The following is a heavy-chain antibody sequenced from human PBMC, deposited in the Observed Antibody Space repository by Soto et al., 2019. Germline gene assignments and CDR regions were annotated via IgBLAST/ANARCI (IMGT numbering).Heavy chain of an antibody. CDR1: GGSISSSSYY. Sequence: SETLSLTCTVSGGSISSSSYYWGWIRQPPGKGLEWIGSIYYSGSTYYNPSLKSRVTISVDTSKNQFSLKPSSVIAADTAVYYCASQIYSNCAMDVWGQGTTVTVSS. J-gene: IGHJ6*02. V-gene: IGHV4-39*01. D-gene: IGHD4-4*01. CDR3: ASQIYSNCAMDV. CDR2: IYYSGST.